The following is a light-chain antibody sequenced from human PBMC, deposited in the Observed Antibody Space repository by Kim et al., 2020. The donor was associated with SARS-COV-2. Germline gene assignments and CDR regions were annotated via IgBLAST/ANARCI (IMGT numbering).Light chain of an antibody. Sequence: SVKLTGTLTSGHSSYAIAWHQQQPEKGPRYLMKLNSDGSHSKGDGIPDRFSGSSSGAERSLTISSLQSEDEADYYCQTWGTGIHVIFGGGTQLTVL. J-gene: IGLJ2*01. CDR2: LNSDGSH. CDR3: QTWGTGIHVI. V-gene: IGLV4-69*01. CDR1: SGHSSYA.